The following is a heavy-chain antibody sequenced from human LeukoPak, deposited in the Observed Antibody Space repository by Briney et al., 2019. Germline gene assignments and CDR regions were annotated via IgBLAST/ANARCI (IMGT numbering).Heavy chain of an antibody. CDR2: ISSSDNTI. V-gene: IGHV3-11*04. D-gene: IGHD1-7*01. Sequence: PGGSLRLSCAASGFTFSDYYMSWIRQAPGKGLEWVSYISSSDNTIYYADSVKGRFTMSRDNAKNSLYLQMNSLRAEDTAVYYYARVMGNYAPDYWGQGTLVTVSS. CDR3: ARVMGNYAPDY. CDR1: GFTFSDYY. J-gene: IGHJ4*02.